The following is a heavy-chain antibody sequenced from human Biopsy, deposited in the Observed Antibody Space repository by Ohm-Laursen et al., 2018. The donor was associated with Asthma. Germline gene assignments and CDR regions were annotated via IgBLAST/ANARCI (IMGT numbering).Heavy chain of an antibody. CDR2: ISFDGSNK. D-gene: IGHD1-26*01. CDR1: GFTFSNYG. V-gene: IGHV3-30*18. CDR3: AKDVFPGWELRRGPDY. J-gene: IGHJ4*02. Sequence: SPRLSCAASGFTFSNYGMHWDRQAPGKGLDWVAVISFDGSNKNYTDSVKGRFTISRDNSRNTLHLQMNSLRAEDTAVYYCAKDVFPGWELRRGPDYWGQGTLVTVSS.